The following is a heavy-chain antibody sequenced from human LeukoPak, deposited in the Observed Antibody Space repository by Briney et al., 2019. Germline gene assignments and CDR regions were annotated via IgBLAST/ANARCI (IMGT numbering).Heavy chain of an antibody. J-gene: IGHJ3*02. D-gene: IGHD3-3*01. CDR1: GFTFDDYG. CDR3: ARGASDYDFWSGYYTGRSAFDI. V-gene: IGHV3-20*04. CDR2: INWNGGST. Sequence: GGSLRLSCAASGFTFDDYGMSWVRQAPGKGLEWVSGINWNGGSTGYADSVKGRFTISRDNAKNSLYLQMNSLRAEDTAVYYCARGASDYDFWSGYYTGRSAFDIWGQGAMVTVSS.